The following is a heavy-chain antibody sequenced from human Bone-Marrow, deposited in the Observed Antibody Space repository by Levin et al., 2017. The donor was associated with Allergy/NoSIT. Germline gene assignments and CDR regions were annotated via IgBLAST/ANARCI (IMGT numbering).Heavy chain of an antibody. D-gene: IGHD6-19*01. V-gene: IGHV4-59*01. CDR1: GDSMRNYY. CDR3: SRSRGVQVADLFEGWYFDL. J-gene: IGHJ2*01. Sequence: PSETLSLTCNVSGDSMRNYYWSWLRQSPGKGLEWIGYIYYSGSTHYNPSLRSRVTISVDTSKNQLSLRLSSVTAADTAIYYCSRSRGVQVADLFEGWYFDLWGRGTLVTVSS. CDR2: IYYSGST.